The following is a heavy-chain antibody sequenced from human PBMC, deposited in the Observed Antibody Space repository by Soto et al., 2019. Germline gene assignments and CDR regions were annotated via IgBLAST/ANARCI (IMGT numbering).Heavy chain of an antibody. CDR3: SPGVDY. Sequence: GWSLRLCCAASWFTFSDSSMHWVRQTSGKGLEWVGRIKNKANNYATAYAASVNGRFTISRDDAKNTAYLQMNSLKIEDTAVYYCSPGVDYWGQGTLVTVSS. V-gene: IGHV3-73*01. CDR1: WFTFSDSS. CDR2: IKNKANNYAT. J-gene: IGHJ4*02.